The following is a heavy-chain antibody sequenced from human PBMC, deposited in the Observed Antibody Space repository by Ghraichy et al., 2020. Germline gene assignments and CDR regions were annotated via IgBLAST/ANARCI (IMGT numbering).Heavy chain of an antibody. V-gene: IGHV4-34*01. CDR3: ARVGTMVRGVPTN. Sequence: SETLSLTCAVYGGSFSGYYWSWIRQPPGKGLEWIGEINHSGSTNYNPSLKSRVTISVDTSKNQFSLKLSSVTAADTAVYYCARVGTMVRGVPTNWGQGTLVTVSS. D-gene: IGHD3-10*01. CDR1: GGSFSGYY. J-gene: IGHJ4*02. CDR2: INHSGST.